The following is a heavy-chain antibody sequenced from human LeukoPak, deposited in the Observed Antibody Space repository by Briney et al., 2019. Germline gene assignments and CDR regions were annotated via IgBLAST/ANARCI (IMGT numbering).Heavy chain of an antibody. CDR2: VLYGGST. Sequence: SETLSLTCTVSGGSISSYYWSWIRQSPGKGLEWIGYVLYGGSTIYSPSLKSRVTISVDTSKNQISLKLTSVTAADTAVFYCARFAGYSSGWHDYWGQGALVTVSS. CDR3: ARFAGYSSGWHDY. CDR1: GGSISSYY. D-gene: IGHD6-19*01. V-gene: IGHV4-59*01. J-gene: IGHJ4*02.